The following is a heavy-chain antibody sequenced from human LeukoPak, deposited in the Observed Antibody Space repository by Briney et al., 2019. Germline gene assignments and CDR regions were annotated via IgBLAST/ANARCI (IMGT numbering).Heavy chain of an antibody. V-gene: IGHV4-34*01. Sequence: ASETLPLTCAVYGGSFSGYYWSWIRQPPGKGLEWIGEINHSGSTNYNPSLKSRVTISVDTSKNQFSLKLSSVTAADTAVYYCARRGERARKYFDYWGQGTLVTVSS. CDR1: GGSFSGYY. CDR2: INHSGST. D-gene: IGHD3-10*01. J-gene: IGHJ4*02. CDR3: ARRGERARKYFDY.